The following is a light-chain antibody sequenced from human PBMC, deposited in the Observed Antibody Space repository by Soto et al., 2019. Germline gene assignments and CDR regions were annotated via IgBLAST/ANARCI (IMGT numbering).Light chain of an antibody. CDR3: CSYAGSSTPYV. CDR1: SSDVGSYNL. J-gene: IGLJ1*01. CDR2: EVS. V-gene: IGLV2-23*02. Sequence: QSVLSQPASWSGSPGQSITISCTGTSSDVGSYNLVSWYQQHPGKAPKLMIYEVSKRPSGVSNRFSGSKSGNTASLTISGLQAEDEADYYCCSYAGSSTPYVFGTGTKVTVL.